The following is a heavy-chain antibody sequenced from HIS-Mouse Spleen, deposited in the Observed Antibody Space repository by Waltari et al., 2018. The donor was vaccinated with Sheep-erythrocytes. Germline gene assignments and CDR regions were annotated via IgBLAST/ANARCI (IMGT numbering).Heavy chain of an antibody. Sequence: QVQLVQSGAEVKKPGASVKVSCKPSGYPFHGYYMHWVRTPPGQGLEWMGWINPNSGGTNYAQKFQGRVTMTRDTSISTAYMELSRLRSDDTAVYYCARDRSSSSYDAFDIWGQGTMVTVSS. J-gene: IGHJ3*02. D-gene: IGHD6-6*01. V-gene: IGHV1-2*02. CDR2: INPNSGGT. CDR3: ARDRSSSSYDAFDI. CDR1: GYPFHGYY.